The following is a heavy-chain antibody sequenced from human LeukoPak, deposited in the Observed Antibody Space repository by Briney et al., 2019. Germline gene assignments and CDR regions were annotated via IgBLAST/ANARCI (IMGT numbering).Heavy chain of an antibody. CDR3: AKDSGGYDFWSGYYREYYFDY. Sequence: GGSLRLSCAASGFTFSSYAMSWVRQAPGKGLEWVSAISGSGGSTYYADSVKGRFTISRDNSKNALYLQMNSLRAEDTAVYYCAKDSGGYDFWSGYYREYYFDYWGQGTLVTVSS. J-gene: IGHJ4*02. CDR1: GFTFSSYA. D-gene: IGHD3-3*01. V-gene: IGHV3-23*01. CDR2: ISGSGGST.